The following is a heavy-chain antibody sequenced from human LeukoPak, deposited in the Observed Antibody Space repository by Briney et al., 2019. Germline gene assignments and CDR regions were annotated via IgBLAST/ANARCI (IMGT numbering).Heavy chain of an antibody. J-gene: IGHJ4*02. Sequence: RPGGSLRLSCAASGFIFSSYEMNWLRQAPGKGLQRISYISSSGRTMYYADSAKGRFTISRDNSRNSLYLQLNSLRVEDTGVYYCARVWSVGSLSFDAWGQGTLVTVSS. D-gene: IGHD2-15*01. V-gene: IGHV3-48*03. CDR2: ISSSGRTM. CDR3: ARVWSVGSLSFDA. CDR1: GFIFSSYE.